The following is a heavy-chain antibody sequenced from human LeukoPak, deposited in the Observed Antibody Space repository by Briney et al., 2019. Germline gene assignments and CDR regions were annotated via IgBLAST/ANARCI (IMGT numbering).Heavy chain of an antibody. V-gene: IGHV4-39*07. CDR3: AREEGDFWSGSYLPDAFDI. CDR1: GGSISSSSYY. J-gene: IGHJ3*02. D-gene: IGHD3-3*01. Sequence: PSETLSLTCTVSGGSISSSSYYWGWIRQPPGKGLEWIGSIYYSGSTYYNPSLKSRVTISVDTSKNQFSLKLSSVTAADTAVYYCAREEGDFWSGSYLPDAFDIWGQGTMVTVSS. CDR2: IYYSGST.